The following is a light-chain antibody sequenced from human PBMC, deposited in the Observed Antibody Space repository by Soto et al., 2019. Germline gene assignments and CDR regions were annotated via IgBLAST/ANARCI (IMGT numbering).Light chain of an antibody. J-gene: IGKJ1*01. V-gene: IGKV3-20*01. Sequence: EILLTQSPGTLSLSPGERATLSCRASQSIVSSYVAWYQQTPGQAPRLLIYGSSNRATGIPARFSGSGSGTDFTLTISRLEPEDFAVYYCQQYGSSGTFGQGTKVDIK. CDR3: QQYGSSGT. CDR2: GSS. CDR1: QSIVSSY.